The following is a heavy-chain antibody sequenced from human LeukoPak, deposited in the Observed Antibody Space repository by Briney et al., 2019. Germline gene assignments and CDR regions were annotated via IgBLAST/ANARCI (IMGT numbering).Heavy chain of an antibody. Sequence: GRSLRLSCAASGFTFDDYAMHWVRQAPGKGLEWVSGISWNSVSIGYADSVKGRFTISRDNAKNSLYLQMNSLRAEDTALYYCAKDISYYDSSGYYGVDYWGQGTWSPSPQ. D-gene: IGHD3-22*01. J-gene: IGHJ4*02. V-gene: IGHV3-9*01. CDR1: GFTFDDYA. CDR2: ISWNSVSI. CDR3: AKDISYYDSSGYYGVDY.